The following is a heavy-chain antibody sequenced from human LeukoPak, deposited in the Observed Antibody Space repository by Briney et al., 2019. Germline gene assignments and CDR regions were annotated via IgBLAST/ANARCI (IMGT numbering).Heavy chain of an antibody. J-gene: IGHJ4*02. CDR2: IYHSGST. D-gene: IGHD1-1*01. V-gene: IGHV4-30-2*01. CDR3: ARTGYPLDY. CDR1: GGSISSGGYS. Sequence: PSETLSLTCAVSGGSISSGGYSWSWIRQPPGKGLEWIGYIYHSGSTYYNPSLKSRVTISVDTSKNQFSLKLSSVTAADTAVYYCARTGYPLDYWGQGTLVTVSS.